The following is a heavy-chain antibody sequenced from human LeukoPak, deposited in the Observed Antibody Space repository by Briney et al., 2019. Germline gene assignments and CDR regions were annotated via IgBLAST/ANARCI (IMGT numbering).Heavy chain of an antibody. CDR1: GFTFSSHW. CDR2: ISPDGSTT. Sequence: GGSLRLSCAASGFTFSSHWMHWVRQAPGKGLVWVSRISPDGSTTKNADSVKGRFTISRDNARSTLYLQMNSLRAEDTAVYYCAREIDKWFDPWGQGTLVTVSS. V-gene: IGHV3-74*03. D-gene: IGHD3-22*01. CDR3: AREIDKWFDP. J-gene: IGHJ5*02.